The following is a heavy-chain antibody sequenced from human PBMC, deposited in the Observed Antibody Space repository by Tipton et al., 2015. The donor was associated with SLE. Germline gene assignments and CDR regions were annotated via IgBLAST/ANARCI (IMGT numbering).Heavy chain of an antibody. CDR3: ARSGYSSGWYRGRFDI. CDR1: GGSFSGYY. Sequence: TLSLTCAVYGGSFSGYYWSWIRQPPGKGLEWIGEINHSGSTNYNPSLKSRVTISVDTSKNQFFLRLRSVTAADTAVYYCARSGYSSGWYRGRFDIWGQGTMVTVSS. CDR2: INHSGST. V-gene: IGHV4-34*09. J-gene: IGHJ3*02. D-gene: IGHD6-19*01.